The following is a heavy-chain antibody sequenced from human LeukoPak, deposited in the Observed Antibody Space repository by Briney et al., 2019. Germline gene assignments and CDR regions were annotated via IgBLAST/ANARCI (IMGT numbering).Heavy chain of an antibody. CDR3: ARGQGNYDILTGYYY. D-gene: IGHD3-9*01. J-gene: IGHJ4*02. CDR2: IYPSGST. V-gene: IGHV4-61*02. CDR1: GGSINSGNYD. Sequence: PSQTLSLTCTVSGGSINSGNYDWSWIRQPAGKGLEWIGRIYPSGSTNYNPSLKSRVITSVDTSNNQFSLKLSSVTAAYTAVYYCARGQGNYDILTGYYYWGQGTLVTVSS.